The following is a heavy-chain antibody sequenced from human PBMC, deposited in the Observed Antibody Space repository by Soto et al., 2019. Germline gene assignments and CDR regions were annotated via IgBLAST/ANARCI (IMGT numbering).Heavy chain of an antibody. J-gene: IGHJ3*02. CDR2: IYPGDSDT. Sequence: GESLKISCKGSGYNFTSYWIGWVRQVPGRGLEWMGIIYPGDSDTRYSPSFQGQVTISAGKSISTAYLQWSSLKASDTAMYYCARLEGVVGATRGAFDIWGQGTMVTVSS. CDR1: GYNFTSYW. V-gene: IGHV5-51*01. D-gene: IGHD1-26*01. CDR3: ARLEGVVGATRGAFDI.